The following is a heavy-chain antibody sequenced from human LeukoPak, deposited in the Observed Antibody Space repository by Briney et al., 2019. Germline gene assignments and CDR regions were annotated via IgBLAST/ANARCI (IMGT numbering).Heavy chain of an antibody. J-gene: IGHJ4*02. CDR3: AKDSGYYDSSGPLDY. CDR1: GFTFSTYA. D-gene: IGHD3-22*01. V-gene: IGHV3-23*01. CDR2: ISGSGGST. Sequence: PGGSLRLSCAASGFTFSTYAMSWVRQAPGKGLEWVSAISGSGGSTYYADSVKGRFTISRDNSKNTLYLQMNSLRAEDTAVYYCAKDSGYYDSSGPLDYWGQGALVTVSS.